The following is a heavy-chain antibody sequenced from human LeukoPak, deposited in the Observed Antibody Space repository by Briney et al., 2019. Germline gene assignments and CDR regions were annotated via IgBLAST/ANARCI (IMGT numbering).Heavy chain of an antibody. J-gene: IGHJ6*02. D-gene: IGHD1-26*01. CDR2: ISYDGSNK. CDR1: GFTFSSYG. V-gene: IGHV3-30*18. Sequence: GRSLRLSCAASGFTFSSYGMHWVRQAPGKGLEWVAVISYDGSNKYYADSVKGRFTISRDNSKNTLYLQMNSLRAEDTAVYYCAKAPPPYSGSPYYYYGMDVWGQGTTVTVSS. CDR3: AKAPPPYSGSPYYYYGMDV.